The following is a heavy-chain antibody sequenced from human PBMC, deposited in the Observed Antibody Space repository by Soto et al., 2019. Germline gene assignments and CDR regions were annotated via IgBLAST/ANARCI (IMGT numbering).Heavy chain of an antibody. CDR1: GFTFSSYS. CDR3: ASDCSGGSCLLAFDY. J-gene: IGHJ4*02. D-gene: IGHD2-15*01. V-gene: IGHV3-48*01. CDR2: ISSSSSTI. Sequence: GSLRLSCAASGFTFSSYSMNWVRQAPGKGLEWVSYISSSSSTIYYADSVKGRFTISRDNAKNSLYLQMNSLRAEDTAVYYCASDCSGGSCLLAFDYWGQGTLVTVSS.